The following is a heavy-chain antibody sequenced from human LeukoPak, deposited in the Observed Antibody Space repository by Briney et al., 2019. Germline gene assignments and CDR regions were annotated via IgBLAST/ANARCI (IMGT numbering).Heavy chain of an antibody. CDR2: ILYDGTNK. CDR3: AKHLVGARTFEY. D-gene: IGHD1-26*01. V-gene: IGHV3-30*07. Sequence: GGSLRLSCAASGFTFSTFVMHWVRQAPGKGLQWVAVILYDGTNKYFADSVKGRFIISRDNSKNTLYLQLNSLRAEDTAEYYCAKHLVGARTFEYWGQGTLVTVSS. CDR1: GFTFSTFV. J-gene: IGHJ4*02.